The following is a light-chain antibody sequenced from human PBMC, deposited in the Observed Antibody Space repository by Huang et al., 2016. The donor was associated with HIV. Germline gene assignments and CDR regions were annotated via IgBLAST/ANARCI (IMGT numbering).Light chain of an antibody. CDR1: KSISNY. Sequence: DIQMTQSPSSLSASVGDRVTITCRASKSISNYLNWYQQKPGKAPKLLLYAASSLQSGVPSRFRGSGSGTDFTLTISSLQPEDFATYYCQQSYSTPWTFGQGTKVEIK. CDR3: QQSYSTPWT. CDR2: AAS. V-gene: IGKV1-39*01. J-gene: IGKJ1*01.